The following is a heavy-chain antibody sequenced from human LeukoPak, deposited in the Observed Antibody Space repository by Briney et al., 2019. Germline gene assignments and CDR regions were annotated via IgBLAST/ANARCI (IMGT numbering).Heavy chain of an antibody. CDR2: ISVSGGST. J-gene: IGHJ6*02. CDR3: AKGGVGQLVDPYYYYYSMDV. D-gene: IGHD6-6*01. V-gene: IGHV3-23*01. CDR1: GFTFSSYA. Sequence: GGSPRLSCAASGFTFSSYAMSWVRQAPGKGLEWVSAISVSGGSTYYADSVKGRFTISRDNSKNTLYLQVNSLRAEDTAVYYCAKGGVGQLVDPYYYYYSMDVWGQGTTLTVSS.